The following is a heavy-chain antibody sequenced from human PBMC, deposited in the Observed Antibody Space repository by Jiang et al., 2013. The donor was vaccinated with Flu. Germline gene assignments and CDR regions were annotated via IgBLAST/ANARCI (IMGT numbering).Heavy chain of an antibody. Sequence: GAEVKKPGESLKISCKGSGYSFTSYWIGWVRQMPGKGLEWMGIIYPGDSDTRYSPSFQGQVTISADKSISTAYLQWSSLKASDTAMYYCARRSSYGYFYYYYGMDVWGQGTTVTVSS. CDR2: IYPGDSDT. D-gene: IGHD5-18*01. J-gene: IGHJ6*02. CDR1: GYSFTSYW. CDR3: ARRSSYGYFYYYYGMDV. V-gene: IGHV5-51*03.